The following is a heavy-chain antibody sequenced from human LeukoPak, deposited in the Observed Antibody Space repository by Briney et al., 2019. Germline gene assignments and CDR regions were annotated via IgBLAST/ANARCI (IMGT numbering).Heavy chain of an antibody. CDR3: AKDKIVGAIFRFDY. D-gene: IGHD1-26*01. V-gene: IGHV3-23*01. CDR2: ISGSGGST. Sequence: GSLVLSCAASGSPFSSYAMSWVRQAPGKGLEWVSGISGSGGSTDYADSVKGRFTISRDNSKNTLYLQMNSLRAEDTAVYYCAKDKIVGAIFRFDYWGQGTLVTVSS. J-gene: IGHJ4*02. CDR1: GSPFSSYA.